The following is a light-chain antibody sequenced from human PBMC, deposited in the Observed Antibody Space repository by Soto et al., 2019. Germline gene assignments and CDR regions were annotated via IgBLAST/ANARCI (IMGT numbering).Light chain of an antibody. V-gene: IGKV1-12*01. CDR1: QGISRW. CDR2: GAS. Sequence: DIQMTQSPSFVSASVGDRVTITCRASQGISRWLAWYQQRPGKAPELLIYGASSVQSGVPSRFSGSGSGTDFTLTISSLQPEDFATYDGQQANSFPLTFGQGTRLEIK. CDR3: QQANSFPLT. J-gene: IGKJ5*01.